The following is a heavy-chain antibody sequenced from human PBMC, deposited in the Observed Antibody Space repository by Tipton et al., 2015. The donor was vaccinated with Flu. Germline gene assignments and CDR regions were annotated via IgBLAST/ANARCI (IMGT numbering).Heavy chain of an antibody. CDR1: GGSISSSSYY. D-gene: IGHD5-24*01. CDR2: IYYSGST. J-gene: IGHJ4*02. CDR3: ARHGSRDGYNYGGYYFDY. Sequence: TLSLTCTVSGGSISSSSYYWGWIRQPPGKGLEWIGSIYYSGSTYYNPSLKSRVTISVDTSKNQFSLKLSSVTAADTAVNYCARHGSRDGYNYGGYYFDYWGQGTLVTVSS. V-gene: IGHV4-39*01.